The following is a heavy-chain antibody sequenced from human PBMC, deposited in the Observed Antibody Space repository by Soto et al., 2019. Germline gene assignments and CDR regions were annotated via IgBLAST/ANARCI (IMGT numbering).Heavy chain of an antibody. J-gene: IGHJ4*02. Sequence: SETLSLTCTVSGGSISSYYWSWIRQPPGKGLEWIGYIYYSGSTDYDPSLKSRVTISVDTSKNQFTLKLSSVTAADTAVYYCARRWGTYFDFWGQGTLVTVSS. CDR3: ARRWGTYFDF. CDR1: GGSISSYY. D-gene: IGHD7-27*01. V-gene: IGHV4-59*01. CDR2: IYYSGST.